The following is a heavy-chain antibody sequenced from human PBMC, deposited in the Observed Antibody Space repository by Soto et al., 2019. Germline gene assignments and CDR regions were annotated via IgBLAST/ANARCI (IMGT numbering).Heavy chain of an antibody. V-gene: IGHV3-74*01. Sequence: GGSLRLSCAASGFTFSSYWMHWVRQAPGKGLVWVSSINSDGSSTNYADSVKGRFTISRDNAKNTLYLQMTSLRAEDTAEYYCASLPRVPSRTSRYNYAYGMVVWGLGTTVT. D-gene: IGHD2-2*01. J-gene: IGHJ6*02. CDR3: ASLPRVPSRTSRYNYAYGMVV. CDR2: INSDGSST. CDR1: GFTFSSYW.